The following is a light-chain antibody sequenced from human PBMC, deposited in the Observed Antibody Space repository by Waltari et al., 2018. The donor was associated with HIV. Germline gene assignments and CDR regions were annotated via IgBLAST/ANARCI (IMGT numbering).Light chain of an antibody. Sequence: SYELTQPPSVSVSPGQTARITCSGDALPKQYAYWFQQKPGQAPVLVIYQDTVRPSGIPELLSGSSLGTMVTLTITGVQAEDEADYYCQSTDRSGTYWVFGGGTKLTVL. CDR1: ALPKQY. V-gene: IGLV3-25*03. CDR3: QSTDRSGTYWV. CDR2: QDT. J-gene: IGLJ3*02.